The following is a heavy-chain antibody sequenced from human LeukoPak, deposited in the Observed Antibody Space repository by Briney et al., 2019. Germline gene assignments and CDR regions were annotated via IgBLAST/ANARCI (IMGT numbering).Heavy chain of an antibody. J-gene: IGHJ4*02. CDR2: IYYSGST. V-gene: IGHV4-39*01. CDR1: GGSISSSSYC. Sequence: SETLSLTCTVSGGSISSSSYCWGWIRQPPGKGLEWIGSIYYSGSTYYNPSLKSRVTISVDTSKNQFSLKLSSVTAADTTVYYCARGALRGVVISYFDYWGQGTLVTVSS. CDR3: ARGALRGVVISYFDY. D-gene: IGHD3-3*01.